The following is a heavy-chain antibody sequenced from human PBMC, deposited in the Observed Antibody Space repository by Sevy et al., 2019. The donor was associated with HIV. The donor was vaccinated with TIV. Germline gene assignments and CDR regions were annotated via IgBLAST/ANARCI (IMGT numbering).Heavy chain of an antibody. J-gene: IGHJ4*02. CDR1: GLTFSSHA. D-gene: IGHD6-19*01. Sequence: GGSLRLSCAASGLTFSSHAMHWVRQAPGKGLEWVAVISSAGSNKYYADSVKGGFTISRDNPKNTLYLQMNSLRAEDTAVYYCTRDAGYSIAWSPSDYWGQGTLVTVSS. V-gene: IGHV3-30-3*01. CDR2: ISSAGSNK. CDR3: TRDAGYSIAWSPSDY.